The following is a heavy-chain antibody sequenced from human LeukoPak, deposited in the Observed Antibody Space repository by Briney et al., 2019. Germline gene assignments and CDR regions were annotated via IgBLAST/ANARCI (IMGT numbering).Heavy chain of an antibody. CDR2: ISGSGGST. CDR1: GFTFSSYA. Sequence: GGSLRPSCAASGFTFSSYAMSWVRQAPGKGLEWVSAISGSGGSTYYADSVKGRFTISRDSSKNTLYLQMNSLRAEDTAVYYCAKDPTVVVTVVDYWGQGTLVTVSS. V-gene: IGHV3-23*01. D-gene: IGHD2-21*02. J-gene: IGHJ4*02. CDR3: AKDPTVVVTVVDY.